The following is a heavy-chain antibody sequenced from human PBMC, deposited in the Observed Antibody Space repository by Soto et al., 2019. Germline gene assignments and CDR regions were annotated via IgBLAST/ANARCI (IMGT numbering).Heavy chain of an antibody. D-gene: IGHD2-2*01. CDR2: ISAYNGNT. J-gene: IGHJ6*01. CDR1: GYTFTSYG. CDR3: AISEVLVPAGPYYYYGMDV. Sequence: GASVKVSCKASGYTFTSYGISWVRQAPGQGLEWMGWISAYNGNTNYAQKLQGRVTMTTDTSTSTAYMELRSLRSDDTAVYYCAISEVLVPAGPYYYYGMDVWGQGTTVTVS. V-gene: IGHV1-18*01.